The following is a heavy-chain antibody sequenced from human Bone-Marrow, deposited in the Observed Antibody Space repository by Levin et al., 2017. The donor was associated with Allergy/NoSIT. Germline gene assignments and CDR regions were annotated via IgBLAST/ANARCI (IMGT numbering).Heavy chain of an antibody. D-gene: IGHD3-10*01. V-gene: IGHV3-48*03. J-gene: IGHJ2*01. CDR2: ISASGSTT. CDR3: ARDGDGRGWYFDL. CDR1: GFTLSSYE. Sequence: AGGSLRLSCAASGFTLSSYEMNWVRQAPGKGLEWVSHISASGSTTYYADSVKGRFTISRDNAKNSLYLQVNSLRAEDTAVYYCARDGDGRGWYFDLWGRGTLVSVSS.